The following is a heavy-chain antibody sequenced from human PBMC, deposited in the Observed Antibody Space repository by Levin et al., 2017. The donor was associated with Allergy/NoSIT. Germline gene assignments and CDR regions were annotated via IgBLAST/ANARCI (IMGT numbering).Heavy chain of an antibody. CDR3: AKVRRELVIATDAFDI. CDR2: ISDDGSKK. D-gene: IGHD3-9*01. Sequence: LPGGSLRLSCAVSGFAFSSYAMHWVRQAPGKGLEWVADISDDGSKKYYADSVKGRFTISRDNLKNTLFLQMNSLRVEDTAVYYCAKVRRELVIATDAFDIWGPGTLVTVSS. J-gene: IGHJ3*02. V-gene: IGHV3-30*18. CDR1: GFAFSSYA.